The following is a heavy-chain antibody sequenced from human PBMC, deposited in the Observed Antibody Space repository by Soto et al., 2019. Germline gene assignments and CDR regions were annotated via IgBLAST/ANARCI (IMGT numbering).Heavy chain of an antibody. CDR1: GDSLRSGSYY. CDR3: ARDYHSGGAFDI. V-gene: IGHV4-61*01. J-gene: IGHJ3*02. CDR2: IYYSGST. D-gene: IGHD6-19*01. Sequence: SETLSLTCSVSGDSLRSGSYYWSWIRQPPGKGLEWIGYIYYSGSTNYNPSLKSRVTISVDTSKNQFSLKLSSVTAADTAVYYCARDYHSGGAFDIWGQGTMVTVSS.